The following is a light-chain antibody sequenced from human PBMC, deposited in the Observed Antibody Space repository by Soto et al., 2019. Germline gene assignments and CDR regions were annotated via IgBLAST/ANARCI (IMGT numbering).Light chain of an antibody. CDR2: AVS. V-gene: IGLV2-14*01. CDR1: SSDVGGYIY. J-gene: IGLJ1*01. CDR3: CSYTVSGTYV. Sequence: QSVLAQPASVSGSPGQSITISCTGTSSDVGGYIYVSWYQQHPGKAPKLMIYAVSNRPSGVSNRFSGSKSGNTATLTISGLQAEDEADYYCCSYTVSGTYVFGTGTKVTVL.